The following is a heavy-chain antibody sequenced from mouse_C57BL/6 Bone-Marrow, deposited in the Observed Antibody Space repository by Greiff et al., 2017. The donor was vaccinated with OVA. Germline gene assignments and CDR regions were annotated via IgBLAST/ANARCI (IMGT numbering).Heavy chain of an antibody. CDR1: GYAFSSSW. D-gene: IGHD2-3*01. CDR2: IYPGDGDT. Sequence: LVASGPELVKPGASVKISCKASGYAFSSSWMNWVKQRPGKGLEWIGRIYPGDGDTNYNGKFKGKATLTADKSSSTAYMQRSSLTSEDSAVYFCARHEDGYYASYFDYWGQGTTLTVSS. V-gene: IGHV1-82*01. J-gene: IGHJ2*01. CDR3: ARHEDGYYASYFDY.